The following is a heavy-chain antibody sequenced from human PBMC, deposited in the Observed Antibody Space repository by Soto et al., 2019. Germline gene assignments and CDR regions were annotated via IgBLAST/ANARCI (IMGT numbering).Heavy chain of an antibody. D-gene: IGHD6-13*01. V-gene: IGHV2-70*04. CDR1: GFSLSTSGMR. CDR2: IDWDDDK. Sequence: SGPTRVNPTPTLTLTCTVSGFSLSTSGMRVSWIRQPPGKALEWLARIDWDDDKFYSTSLKTRLKISKDTSKNQVVLTMTNMDPVDTATYYCARSASAVPSFDYWGQGTLVNLSS. J-gene: IGHJ4*02. CDR3: ARSASAVPSFDY.